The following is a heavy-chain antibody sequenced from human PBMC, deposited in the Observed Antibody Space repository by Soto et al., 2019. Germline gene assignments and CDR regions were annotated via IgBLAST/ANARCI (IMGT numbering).Heavy chain of an antibody. CDR1: VFTFSGYA. CDR2: ISGSGGST. J-gene: IGHJ3*02. CDR3: AKKPVTDAFDI. Sequence: PVGSLRLSCASSVFTFSGYAMSCVRQAPGKGLEWVSAISGSGGSTYYADSVKGRFTISRDNSKNTLYLQMNSLRAEDTAVYYCAKKPVTDAFDIWGQGTMVIVSS. V-gene: IGHV3-23*01.